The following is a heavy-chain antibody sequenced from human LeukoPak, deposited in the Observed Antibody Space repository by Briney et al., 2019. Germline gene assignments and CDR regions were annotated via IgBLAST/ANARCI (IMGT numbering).Heavy chain of an antibody. J-gene: IGHJ5*02. D-gene: IGHD2-15*01. CDR2: IYPGDSDT. CDR3: GRLNPDVVVVAATLHNWFDP. V-gene: IGHV5-51*01. Sequence: GESLKISCKGSGYSFTSYWIGWVRQMPGKGLEWMGIIYPGDSDTRYSPSFQGQVTISADKSISTAYLQWSSLKASDTAMYYCGRLNPDVVVVAATLHNWFDPWGQGTLVTVSS. CDR1: GYSFTSYW.